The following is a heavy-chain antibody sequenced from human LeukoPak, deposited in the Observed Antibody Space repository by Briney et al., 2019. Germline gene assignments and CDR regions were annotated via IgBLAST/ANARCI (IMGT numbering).Heavy chain of an antibody. J-gene: IGHJ3*02. D-gene: IGHD3-22*01. V-gene: IGHV3-30*18. Sequence: PGGSLRLSCAASGFTFSSYGMHWVRQAPGKGLEWVAVISYDGSNKYYADSVKGRFTIPRDNSKNTLYLQMNSLRAEDTAVYYCAKDAYYYDSSADMVAYAFDIWGQGTMVTVSS. CDR1: GFTFSSYG. CDR3: AKDAYYYDSSADMVAYAFDI. CDR2: ISYDGSNK.